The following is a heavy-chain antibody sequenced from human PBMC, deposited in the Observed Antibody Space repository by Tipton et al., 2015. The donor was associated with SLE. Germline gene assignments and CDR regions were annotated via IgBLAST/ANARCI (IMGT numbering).Heavy chain of an antibody. CDR2: IYSGGST. D-gene: IGHD2-15*01. CDR3: AKETYCSGGSCYGRFDY. V-gene: IGHV3-23*03. Sequence: SLRLSCAASGFTFSSYAMSWVRQAPGKGLEWVSVIYSGGSTYYADSVKGRFTISRDNSKNTLYLQMNSLRAEDTAVYYCAKETYCSGGSCYGRFDYWGQGTLVTVSS. J-gene: IGHJ4*02. CDR1: GFTFSSYA.